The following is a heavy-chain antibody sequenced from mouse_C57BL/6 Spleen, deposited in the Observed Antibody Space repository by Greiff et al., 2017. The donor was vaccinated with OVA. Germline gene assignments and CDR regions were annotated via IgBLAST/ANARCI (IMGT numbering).Heavy chain of an antibody. CDR1: GYAFTNYL. V-gene: IGHV1-54*01. CDR3: ARTHSYWDIDV. J-gene: IGHJ1*03. Sequence: QVQLQQSGAELARPGTSVKVSCKASGYAFTNYLIEWVKQRPGQGLEWIGVINPGSGGTNYNEKFKGKATLTADKSSSTAYMQLSSLTSEDSAVYFCARTHSYWDIDVWGKGTTVTVSS. CDR2: INPGSGGT.